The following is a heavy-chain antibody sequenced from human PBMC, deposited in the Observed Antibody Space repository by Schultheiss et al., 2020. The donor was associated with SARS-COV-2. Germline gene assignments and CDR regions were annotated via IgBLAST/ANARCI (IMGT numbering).Heavy chain of an antibody. CDR3: ARDLDYGDHGIDY. J-gene: IGHJ4*02. CDR2: IYHSGST. D-gene: IGHD4-17*01. V-gene: IGHV4-39*07. Sequence: SETLSLTCTVSGGSISSSSYYWGWIRQPPGKGLEWIGSIYHSGSTYYNPSLKSRVTISVDTSKNQFSLKLSSVTAADTAVYYCARDLDYGDHGIDYWGQGTLVTVSS. CDR1: GGSISSSSYY.